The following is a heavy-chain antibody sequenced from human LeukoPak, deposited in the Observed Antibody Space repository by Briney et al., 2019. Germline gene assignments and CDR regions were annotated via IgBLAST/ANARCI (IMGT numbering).Heavy chain of an antibody. D-gene: IGHD3-10*01. CDR1: GGTFSSYA. J-gene: IGHJ3*02. Sequence: ASVKVSCKASGGTFSSYAISWVRQAPGQGLEWMGRIIPILGIANYAQKFQGRVTITADKSTSTAYMELSSLRSEDTAVYYCARVGGDGAFDIWGQGTMVTVSS. CDR3: ARVGGDGAFDI. CDR2: IIPILGIA. V-gene: IGHV1-69*04.